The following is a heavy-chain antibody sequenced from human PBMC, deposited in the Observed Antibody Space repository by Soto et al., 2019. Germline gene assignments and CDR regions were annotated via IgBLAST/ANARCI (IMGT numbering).Heavy chain of an antibody. CDR3: ANLFRKKLRYFAPSNWFDP. D-gene: IGHD3-9*01. J-gene: IGHJ5*02. CDR1: GFTFSSYA. V-gene: IGHV3-23*01. CDR2: ISGSGGST. Sequence: EVQLLESGGGLVQPGGSLRLSCAASGFTFSSYAMSWVRQAPGKGLEWVSAISGSGGSTYYADSVKGRFTISRDNSKNTLYLQMNSLRAEDTAVYYCANLFRKKLRYFAPSNWFDPWGQGTLVTVSS.